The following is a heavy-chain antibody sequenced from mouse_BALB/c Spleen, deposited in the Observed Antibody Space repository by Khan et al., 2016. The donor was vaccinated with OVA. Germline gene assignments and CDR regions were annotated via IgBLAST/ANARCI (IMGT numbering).Heavy chain of an antibody. D-gene: IGHD4-1*01. J-gene: IGHJ2*01. CDR1: GFTFSDYY. CDR2: ISDGGSYT. CDR3: ARGENWSVDY. V-gene: IGHV5-4*02. Sequence: EVQLVESGGGLVKPGGSLKLSCAASGFTFSDYYMYWVRQTPEKRLEWVATISDGGSYTYYPDSVKGRFSISRDNAKNNLYLQMSSLKSEDTAMYYWARGENWSVDYWGQGTTLTVSS.